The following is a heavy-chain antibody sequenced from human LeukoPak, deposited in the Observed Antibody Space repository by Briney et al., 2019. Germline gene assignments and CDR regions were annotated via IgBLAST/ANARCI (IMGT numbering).Heavy chain of an antibody. CDR2: ISGSGGST. CDR1: GFAFSSYA. V-gene: IGHV3-23*01. D-gene: IGHD6-19*01. Sequence: GGSLRLPCAASGFAFSSYAMSWVRQAPGKGLEWVSAISGSGGSTYYADSVKGRFTISRDNSKNTVYLQMDSLRAEDTAVYYCARYTSGSYFDSWGQGTLVTVSS. CDR3: ARYTSGSYFDS. J-gene: IGHJ4*02.